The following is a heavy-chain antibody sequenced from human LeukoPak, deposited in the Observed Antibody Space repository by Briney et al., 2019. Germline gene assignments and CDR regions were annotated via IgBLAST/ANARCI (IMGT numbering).Heavy chain of an antibody. D-gene: IGHD1-26*01. CDR3: ASRGVGATGYYYYYMDV. CDR1: GGTFISYA. V-gene: IGHV1-69*13. J-gene: IGHJ6*03. CDR2: IIPIFGTA. Sequence: SVKVSCKASGGTFISYAISWVRQAPGQGLEWMGGIIPIFGTANYAQKFQGRVTITADESTSTAYMELSRLRSEDMAVYYCASRGVGATGYYYYYMDVWGKGTTVTVSS.